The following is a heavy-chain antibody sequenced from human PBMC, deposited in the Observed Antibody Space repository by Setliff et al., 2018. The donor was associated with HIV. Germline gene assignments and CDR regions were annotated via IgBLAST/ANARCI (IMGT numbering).Heavy chain of an antibody. CDR2: IYYSGST. CDR1: GGSISSSSYY. V-gene: IGHV4-39*07. J-gene: IGHJ5*02. Sequence: LSLTCTVSGGSISSSSYYWGWIRQPPGKGLEWIGSIYYSGSTYYNPSLKSRVTISVDTSKNQFSLKLSSVTAADTAVYYCARETRNSDYDSSGYYYYNWFDPWGQGTLVTVSS. D-gene: IGHD3-22*01. CDR3: ARETRNSDYDSSGYYYYNWFDP.